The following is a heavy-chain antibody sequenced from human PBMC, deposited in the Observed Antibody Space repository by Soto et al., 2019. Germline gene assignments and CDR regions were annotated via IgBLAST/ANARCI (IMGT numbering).Heavy chain of an antibody. CDR3: ARFDFWSGYYYPQH. CDR1: GYTFTGYY. D-gene: IGHD3-3*01. CDR2: INPNNGNT. V-gene: IGHV1-2*02. Sequence: ASVKVSCKASGYTFTGYYMHWVRQAPGQGLEWMGWINPNNGNTNYAQKIQGRVTMTTDTSTSTAYMELRSLRSDDSAVYYCARFDFWSGYYYPQHWGQGTLVTVSS. J-gene: IGHJ4*02.